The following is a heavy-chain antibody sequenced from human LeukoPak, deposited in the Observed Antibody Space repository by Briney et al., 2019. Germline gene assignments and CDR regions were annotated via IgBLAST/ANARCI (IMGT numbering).Heavy chain of an antibody. J-gene: IGHJ4*02. V-gene: IGHV3-30*18. CDR2: ISYDGSNK. Sequence: PGRSLRLSCAASGFTFSSYGMHWVRQAPGKGLEWVAVISYDGSNKYYADSVKGRFTISRDNSKNTLYPQMNSLRAEDTAVYYCAKVDGIAVAGTGFVDYWGQGTLVTVSS. CDR1: GFTFSSYG. CDR3: AKVDGIAVAGTGFVDY. D-gene: IGHD6-19*01.